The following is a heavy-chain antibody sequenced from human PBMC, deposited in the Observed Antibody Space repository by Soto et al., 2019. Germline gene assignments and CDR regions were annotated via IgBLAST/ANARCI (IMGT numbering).Heavy chain of an antibody. CDR1: GGSFSGYY. CDR3: ARGPFDY. J-gene: IGHJ4*02. CDR2: INHSGST. Sequence: GTLALTCAVYGGSFSGYYWSWIRQPPGKGLEWIGEINHSGSTNYNPSLKSRVTISVDTSKNQFSLELSSVTAADTAVYYCARGPFDYWAQGTLVTVSS. V-gene: IGHV4-34*01.